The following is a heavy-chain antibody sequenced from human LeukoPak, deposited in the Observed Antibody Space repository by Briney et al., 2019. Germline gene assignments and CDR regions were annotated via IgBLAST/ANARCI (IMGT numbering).Heavy chain of an antibody. CDR1: GFTLTTYV. CDR2: ISGSGGVT. V-gene: IGHV3-23*01. CDR3: AKDRAYPNDVFDV. D-gene: IGHD2-21*01. Sequence: GGSLRLSCAVSGFTLTTYVMSWVRQAPGKGLEWVSAISGSGGVTLYADSVKGRFSISRDTSKNTLFLQMNSLRADDTALYYCAKDRAYPNDVFDVWGQGTMVTVS. J-gene: IGHJ3*01.